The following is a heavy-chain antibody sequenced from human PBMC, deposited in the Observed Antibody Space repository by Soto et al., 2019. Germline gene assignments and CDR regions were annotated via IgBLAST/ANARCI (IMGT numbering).Heavy chain of an antibody. V-gene: IGHV1-69*01. D-gene: IGHD6-13*01. Sequence: QVQLVQSGAEVKKPGSSVKVSCKASGGTFSSYAISWVRQAPGQGLEWMGGIIPIFGTANYAQKFQGRVTITADESTSQGYMEVSSLSAEETAGYFCARVIAAADTLNWFDPWGQGTLVTVSS. CDR1: GGTFSSYA. CDR2: IIPIFGTA. CDR3: ARVIAAADTLNWFDP. J-gene: IGHJ5*02.